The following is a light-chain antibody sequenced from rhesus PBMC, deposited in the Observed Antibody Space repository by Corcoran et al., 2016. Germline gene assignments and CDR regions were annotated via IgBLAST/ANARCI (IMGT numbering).Light chain of an antibody. CDR3: QHKYGTPWT. CDR2: EAC. CDR1: QGITND. V-gene: IGKV1-74*01. J-gene: IGKJ1*01. Sequence: DIQMTQSPSSLSASVGDRVTITCRASQGITNDLAWYQQKPGETPKLLIDEACSLQSGVPSRFSGNGSGTDYTLTISSLESEDVAPYYCQHKYGTPWTFGQGTKVEIK.